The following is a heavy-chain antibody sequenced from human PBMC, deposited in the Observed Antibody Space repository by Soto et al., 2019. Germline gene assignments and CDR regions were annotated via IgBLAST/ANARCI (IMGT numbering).Heavy chain of an antibody. CDR2: ISSSGSTI. CDR3: AREKWYGDYARPYYFDY. CDR1: GFTFSSYE. D-gene: IGHD4-17*01. V-gene: IGHV3-48*03. J-gene: IGHJ4*02. Sequence: GVSLRLSCAASGFTFSSYEMNWVRQAPGKGLEWVSYISSSGSTIYYADSVKGRFTISRDNAKNSLYLQMNSLRAEDTAVYYCAREKWYGDYARPYYFDYWGQGTLVTVSS.